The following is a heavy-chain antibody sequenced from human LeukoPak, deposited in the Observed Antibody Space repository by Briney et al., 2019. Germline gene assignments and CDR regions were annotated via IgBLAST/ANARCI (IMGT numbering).Heavy chain of an antibody. V-gene: IGHV3-30*03. CDR3: AGRKGHDAFDI. J-gene: IGHJ3*02. CDR2: ISYDGSNK. Sequence: GGSLRLSCAASGFTFSSYGMHWVRQAPGKGLEWVAVISYDGSNKYYADSVKGRFTTSRDNSKNTLYLQMNSLRAEDTAVYYCAGRKGHDAFDIWGQGTMVTVSS. CDR1: GFTFSSYG.